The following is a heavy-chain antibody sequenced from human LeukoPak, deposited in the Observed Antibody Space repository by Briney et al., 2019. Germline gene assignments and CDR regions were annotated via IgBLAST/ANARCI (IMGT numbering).Heavy chain of an antibody. Sequence: SQTLSLTCTVSGGSISSGSYYWSWIRQPAGKGLEWIGRIYTSGSTNYNPSLKSRVTISVDTSKNQFSLKLSSVTAADTAVYYCARSRIDPYYDILTGYDHSYYYYYMDVWGKGTTVTISS. CDR1: GGSISSGSYY. V-gene: IGHV4-61*02. CDR3: ARSRIDPYYDILTGYDHSYYYYYMDV. CDR2: IYTSGST. D-gene: IGHD3-9*01. J-gene: IGHJ6*03.